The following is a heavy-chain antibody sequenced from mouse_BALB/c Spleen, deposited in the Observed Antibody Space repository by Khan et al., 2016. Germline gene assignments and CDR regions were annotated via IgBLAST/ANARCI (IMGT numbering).Heavy chain of an antibody. CDR1: GDSITSGY. Sequence: EVQLQESGPSLVKPSQTLYLTCSVTGDSITSGYWNWIRKFPGNKLEYLGYISYSGNTYYNPTLKRGISITRDTSKNQYYLRLNSVTTEDTAKYYCSNSLLYYFASWGQGTTLPVSS. CDR3: SNSLLYYFAS. CDR2: ISYSGNT. V-gene: IGHV3-8*02. J-gene: IGHJ2*01. D-gene: IGHD2-1*01.